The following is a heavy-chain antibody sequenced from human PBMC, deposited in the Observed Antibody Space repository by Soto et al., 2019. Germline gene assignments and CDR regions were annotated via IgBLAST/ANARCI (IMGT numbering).Heavy chain of an antibody. V-gene: IGHV4-31*03. CDR1: GHSPSSGGYY. Sequence: LSLTCTVSGHSPSSGGYYWSWIRQHPGKGLEWVGYIYFTGSTLYNPSLKSRLAMSLDTSKNQFSLRLTSVTAADTAVYFCARDWGSSGWPNWGQGTLVTVS. D-gene: IGHD6-19*01. J-gene: IGHJ4*02. CDR2: IYFTGST. CDR3: ARDWGSSGWPN.